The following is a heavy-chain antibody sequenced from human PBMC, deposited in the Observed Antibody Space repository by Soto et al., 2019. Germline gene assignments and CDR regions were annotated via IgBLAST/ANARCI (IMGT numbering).Heavy chain of an antibody. CDR1: GFTFSNYW. Sequence: GGSMRLSCAASGFTFSNYWMSWVRQAPGKGLEWVAIIKQDGSDKYYVDSVKGRFTISRDNAKNSLYLQMNSLRTEDAAVYCCARNRDYALDYWGRGTLVTGSS. CDR2: IKQDGSDK. D-gene: IGHD4-17*01. J-gene: IGHJ4*02. V-gene: IGHV3-7*01. CDR3: ARNRDYALDY.